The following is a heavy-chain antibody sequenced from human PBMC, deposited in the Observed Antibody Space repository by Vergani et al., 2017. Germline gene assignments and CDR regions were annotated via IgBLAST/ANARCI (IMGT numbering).Heavy chain of an antibody. J-gene: IGHJ4*02. D-gene: IGHD2-21*02. CDR3: AHCGGDCLGLPTLDY. V-gene: IGHV3-23*01. CDR1: GFTFSSYA. CDR2: ISGSGGNT. Sequence: EVQVLESGGGLVQPGGSLRLSCAASGFTFSSYAMSWVRQAPGKGLEWVSVISGSGGNTYYADSVKGRFTISRDNSKNTLYLQMNSLRAEDTAVYYCAHCGGDCLGLPTLDYWGQGTMVTVSS.